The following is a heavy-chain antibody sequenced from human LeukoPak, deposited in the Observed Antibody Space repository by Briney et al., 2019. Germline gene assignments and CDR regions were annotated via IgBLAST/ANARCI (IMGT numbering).Heavy chain of an antibody. Sequence: PGGSLRLSCAASGFTVSSNYMSWVRQAPGKGLEWVSVIYSGGSTYYADSVNGRFTISRVNSKNTLYHQMTSVRAEDTAMYYCAKVDYGDYGFDYGGQGTLVTVPS. D-gene: IGHD4-17*01. CDR2: IYSGGST. CDR1: GFTVSSNY. J-gene: IGHJ4*02. CDR3: AKVDYGDYGFDY. V-gene: IGHV3-66*01.